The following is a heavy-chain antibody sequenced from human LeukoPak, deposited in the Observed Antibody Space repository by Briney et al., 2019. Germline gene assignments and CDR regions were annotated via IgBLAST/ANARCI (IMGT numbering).Heavy chain of an antibody. CDR1: GYTLSRYE. D-gene: IGHD1-1*01. CDR3: ARDSNLERGKTYYYYYMDV. J-gene: IGHJ6*03. CDR2: ISSSGSTI. Sequence: PGGSLRLSCASSGYTLSRYEMNWVRQAPGKGLEWVSYISSSGSTIYYADSVKGRFTISRHNAKNSLYLQMNSLRAEDTAVYYCARDSNLERGKTYYYYYMDVWGKGTTVTVSS. V-gene: IGHV3-48*03.